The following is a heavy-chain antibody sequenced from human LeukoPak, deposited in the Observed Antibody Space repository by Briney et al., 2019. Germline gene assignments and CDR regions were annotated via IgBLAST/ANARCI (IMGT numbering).Heavy chain of an antibody. D-gene: IGHD3-10*01. V-gene: IGHV3-23*01. Sequence: GGTLRLSCAASGFESNAYGMNWVRQAPGKGLEWGSGIIGRGDTTAYAESVKGRFIISRDISKNTLYLQMNSLRPDDTAVYYCAKDDPALWFGELSHYFNWWGQGTLVTVSS. CDR3: AKDDPALWFGELSHYFNW. CDR2: IIGRGDTT. CDR1: GFESNAYG. J-gene: IGHJ4*02.